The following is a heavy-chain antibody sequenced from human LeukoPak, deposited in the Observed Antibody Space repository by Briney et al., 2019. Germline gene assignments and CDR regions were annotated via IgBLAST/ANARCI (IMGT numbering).Heavy chain of an antibody. J-gene: IGHJ4*02. CDR1: GFTFSNSE. CDR2: ISITGGTT. CDR3: GRLTAYYSDY. Sequence: GGSLRLSWAASGFTFSNSEMNWVRQAPAKGLEWLSFISITGGTTHYAVSVKGRFTISRDNAQSSLFLQMNNLRAEDTAVYYCGRLTAYYSDYWGQGTLVTVSS. V-gene: IGHV3-48*03.